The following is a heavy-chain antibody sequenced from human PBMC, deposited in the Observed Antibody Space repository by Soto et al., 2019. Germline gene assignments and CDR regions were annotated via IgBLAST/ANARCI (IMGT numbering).Heavy chain of an antibody. Sequence: QVQLVESGGGVVQPGRSLRLSCAASGFTFSSYGMHWVRQAPGKGLEWVAVISYDGSNKYYADSVKGRFTISRDNSKNPLYLQMNSLRAEDTAVYYCAKDGGRSVVVAAWGAFDLWGQGTMVTVSS. CDR3: AKDGGRSVVVAAWGAFDL. V-gene: IGHV3-30*18. CDR2: ISYDGSNK. D-gene: IGHD2-15*01. J-gene: IGHJ3*01. CDR1: GFTFSSYG.